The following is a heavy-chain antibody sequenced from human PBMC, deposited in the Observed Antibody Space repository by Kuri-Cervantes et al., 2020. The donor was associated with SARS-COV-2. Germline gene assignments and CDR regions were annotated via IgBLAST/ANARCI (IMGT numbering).Heavy chain of an antibody. D-gene: IGHD3-10*01. CDR3: ARGMVRGLIQSYYYGMDV. J-gene: IGHJ6*02. CDR1: GYTLTGYY. Sequence: ASVKVSCKASGYTLTGYYMHWVRQAPGQGLEWMGWINPNSGGTNYAQKFQGWVTMTRDTSISTVYMELSRLRSDDTAVYYCARGMVRGLIQSYYYGMDVWGQGTTVPSP. V-gene: IGHV1-2*04. CDR2: INPNSGGT.